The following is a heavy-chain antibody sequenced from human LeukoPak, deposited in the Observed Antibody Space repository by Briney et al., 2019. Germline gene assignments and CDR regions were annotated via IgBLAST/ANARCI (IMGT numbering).Heavy chain of an antibody. CDR2: IRYDGSNK. V-gene: IGHV3-30*02. Sequence: GGSLRLSCAASGFTFSSYGMHWVRQAPGKGLEWVAFIRYDGSNKYYADSVKGRFTISRDNSKNTLYLQMNSLRAEDTAVYYCAKITPRAFQQQLVHAFDIWGQGTMVTVSS. CDR1: GFTFSSYG. CDR3: AKITPRAFQQQLVHAFDI. J-gene: IGHJ3*02. D-gene: IGHD6-13*01.